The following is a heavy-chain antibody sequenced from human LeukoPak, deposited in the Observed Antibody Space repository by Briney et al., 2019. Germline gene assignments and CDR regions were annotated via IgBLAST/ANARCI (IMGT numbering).Heavy chain of an antibody. J-gene: IGHJ6*02. CDR2: IWYDGSNK. CDR1: GFTFSSHG. Sequence: GGSLRLSCAASGFTFSSHGMHWVRQAPGKGLEWVAVIWYDGSNKYYADSVKGRFTISRDNSKNTLYLQMNSLRAEDTAVYYCARDPYDFWSGPPIGYYGMDVWGQGTTVTVSS. CDR3: ARDPYDFWSGPPIGYYGMDV. V-gene: IGHV3-33*01. D-gene: IGHD3-3*01.